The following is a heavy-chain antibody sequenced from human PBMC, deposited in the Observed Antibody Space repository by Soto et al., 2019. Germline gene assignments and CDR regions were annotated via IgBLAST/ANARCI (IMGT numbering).Heavy chain of an antibody. V-gene: IGHV5-10-1*01. D-gene: IGHD3-16*02. CDR3: ARPQMITFGGVIALRAFDI. J-gene: IGHJ3*02. CDR2: IDPSDSYT. CDR1: GYSFTSYW. Sequence: PGESLKISCKGSGYSFTSYWISWVRQMPGKGLEWMGRIDPSDSYTNYSPSFQGHVTISADKSISTAYLQWSSLKASDTAMYYCARPQMITFGGVIALRAFDIWGQGTMVTVSS.